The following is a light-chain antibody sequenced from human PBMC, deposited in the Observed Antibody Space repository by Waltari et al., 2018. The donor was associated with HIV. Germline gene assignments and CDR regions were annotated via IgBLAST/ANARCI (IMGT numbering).Light chain of an antibody. J-gene: IGKJ5*01. CDR3: MQALHTPIT. CDR2: MSS. V-gene: IGKV2-28*01. CDR1: QTLLPKNGKNY. Sequence: DVLLTQSPASLAATPGESAAISCKSNQTLLPKNGKNYLDWYVKKSGQTPQLLMYMSSNLAAGVPVRFSGSGSGTDFTLKISRVEAEDVGLYYCMQALHTPITFGQGTRLEI.